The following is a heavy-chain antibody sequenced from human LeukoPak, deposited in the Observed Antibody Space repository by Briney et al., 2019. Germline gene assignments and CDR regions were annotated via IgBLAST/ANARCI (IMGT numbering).Heavy chain of an antibody. CDR2: IYYNGYT. Sequence: SETLSLTCSVSGGSVNSGGLYWSWIRQHPGKGLEWIGYIYYNGYTFYSPALKTRVLITLDTSKNQFSMKVNSVTAADTAVYYCARGGFYGSGSLFDYWGQGTPVTVSS. CDR1: GGSVNSGGLY. J-gene: IGHJ4*02. D-gene: IGHD3-10*01. CDR3: ARGGFYGSGSLFDY. V-gene: IGHV4-31*03.